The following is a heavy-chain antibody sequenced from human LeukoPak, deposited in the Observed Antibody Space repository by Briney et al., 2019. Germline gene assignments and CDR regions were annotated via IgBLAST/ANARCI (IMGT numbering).Heavy chain of an antibody. CDR3: AREGGPYRPLDY. CDR1: GGSITNTNY. J-gene: IGHJ4*02. Sequence: PSGTLSLICGVSGGSITNTNYWTWVRQPPGKGLEWIGEVNLQGSTNYNPSLMGRVAISVDTSENHISLQLTSVTAADTAVYYCAREGGPYRPLDYSGQGTLVTVSS. V-gene: IGHV4-4*02. CDR2: VNLQGST.